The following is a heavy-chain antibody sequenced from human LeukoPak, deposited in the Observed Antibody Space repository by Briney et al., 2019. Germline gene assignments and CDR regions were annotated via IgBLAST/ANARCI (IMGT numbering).Heavy chain of an antibody. D-gene: IGHD2-15*01. V-gene: IGHV3-21*01. CDR1: GFTFNSHD. CDR3: ARDYGGPHYFDY. CDR2: ITSASTNYI. Sequence: KPGGSLRLSCAGSGFTFNSHDMNWVRQAPGKGLEWLSSITSASTNYIYYADSVKGRFTISRDDAKNSLYLQMDSLRAEDTAIYYCARDYGGPHYFDYWGQGTLVTVSS. J-gene: IGHJ4*02.